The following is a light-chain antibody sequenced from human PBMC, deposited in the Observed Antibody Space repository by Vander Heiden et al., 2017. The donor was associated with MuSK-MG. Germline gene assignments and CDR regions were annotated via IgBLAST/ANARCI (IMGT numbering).Light chain of an antibody. CDR1: QSISIN. Sequence: EIVMTQSPATLSVSPGERATLSCRASQSISINLAWYQQKPGQAPRLLIYGASTRATGIPAKFSGSGSGTEFTLTISSLQSEDFAVYYCQHYNTGAVTFGPGTKVEIK. CDR2: GAS. J-gene: IGKJ1*01. V-gene: IGKV3-15*01. CDR3: QHYNTGAVT.